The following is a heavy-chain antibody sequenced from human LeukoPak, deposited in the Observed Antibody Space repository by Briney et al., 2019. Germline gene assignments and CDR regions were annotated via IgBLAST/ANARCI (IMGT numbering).Heavy chain of an antibody. Sequence: GGSLRLSCAPSGFTFSSEAMSLVRQAPGKGLEWVSAISGSGGSTYYADSVKGRFTISRYNSRNTLYLQMNSLRAEDTAVYYCAKERHSSCCTEVMDYWGQGTLVTVSS. CDR1: GFTFSSEA. J-gene: IGHJ4*02. CDR2: ISGSGGST. V-gene: IGHV3-23*01. D-gene: IGHD2-15*01. CDR3: AKERHSSCCTEVMDY.